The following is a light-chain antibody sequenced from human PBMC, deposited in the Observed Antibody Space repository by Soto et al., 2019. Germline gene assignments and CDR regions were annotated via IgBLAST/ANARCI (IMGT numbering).Light chain of an antibody. J-gene: IGKJ1*01. V-gene: IGKV1-5*03. CDR3: QQYETYAT. CDR1: QSVGRW. CDR2: KAS. Sequence: DIQMTQSHATLPASVGDSVTITCRASQSVGRWLAWYQQKPGKAPQVLIYKASDLKSGVPSRFSGSGSGTEFTLTISGLQPDDSATYYCQQYETYATFGQGTKVDIK.